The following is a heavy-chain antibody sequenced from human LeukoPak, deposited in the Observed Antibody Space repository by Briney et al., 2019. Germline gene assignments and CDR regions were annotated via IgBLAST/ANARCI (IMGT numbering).Heavy chain of an antibody. V-gene: IGHV3-74*01. Sequence: GGSLRLSCAASGFTSRNYWMHWVRQVPGKGPVWVSRINSDGSITTYADSVRGRFTISRDNAKNTLYLQMNSLRAEDTAVYYCAGYYSSGMDVWGQGTTVTVSS. J-gene: IGHJ6*02. CDR2: INSDGSIT. D-gene: IGHD6-13*01. CDR3: AGYYSSGMDV. CDR1: GFTSRNYW.